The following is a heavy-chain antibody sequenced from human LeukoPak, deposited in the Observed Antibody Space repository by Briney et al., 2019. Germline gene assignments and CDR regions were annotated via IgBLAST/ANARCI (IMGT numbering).Heavy chain of an antibody. J-gene: IGHJ4*02. Sequence: ASVKVSCKASGGTFSSYAISWVRQAPGQGLEWMGWISGYNDNIKYAQKFQGRVTMTTDTSTSTAYMELRSLRSDDTAVYFCARAPGDYWGQGTLVTVSS. CDR2: ISGYNDNI. CDR1: GGTFSSYA. V-gene: IGHV1-18*01. CDR3: ARAPGDY.